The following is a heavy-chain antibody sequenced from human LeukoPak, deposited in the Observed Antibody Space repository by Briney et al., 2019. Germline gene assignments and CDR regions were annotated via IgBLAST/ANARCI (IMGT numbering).Heavy chain of an antibody. V-gene: IGHV3-23*01. J-gene: IGHJ4*02. CDR1: GDSISSYY. CDR2: ISGTGGST. Sequence: ETLSLTCTVSGDSISSYYWSWIRQPPGKGLEWVSAISGTGGSTYYADSVKGRFTISRDNSKSTLYLQMNSLRVDDTAVYYCAKDPYYSDTSGPLTFDYWGQGTLVTVSS. D-gene: IGHD3-22*01. CDR3: AKDPYYSDTSGPLTFDY.